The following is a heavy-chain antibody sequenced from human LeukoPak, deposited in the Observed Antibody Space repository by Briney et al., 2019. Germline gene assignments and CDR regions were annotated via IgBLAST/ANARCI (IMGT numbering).Heavy chain of an antibody. Sequence: PSETLSLTCSVSGDSIRSYYWSWIRQSPGKGLEWIGYIYYTGSTNYNPSLKSRVTISVDTSKNQFSLKLSSVTAADTAVYYCARGWSPYAHLDVWGQGTTVTVSS. CDR3: ARGWSPYAHLDV. CDR2: IYYTGST. J-gene: IGHJ6*02. CDR1: GDSIRSYY. V-gene: IGHV4-59*12. D-gene: IGHD1-1*01.